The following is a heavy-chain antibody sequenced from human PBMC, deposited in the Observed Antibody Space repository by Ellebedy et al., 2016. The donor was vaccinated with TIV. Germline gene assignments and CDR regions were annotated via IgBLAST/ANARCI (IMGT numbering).Heavy chain of an antibody. CDR3: ARGTYSSGWYGVADY. V-gene: IGHV1-2*04. CDR1: GYTFTDYY. D-gene: IGHD6-19*01. CDR2: INTDSGGI. Sequence: AASVKVSCKASGYTFTDYYIHWVRQAPGQGLEWMGWINTDSGGINYAQKFQGSVTMTRDTSISTVYMELNRVTSDDTAVYYCARGTYSSGWYGVADYWGQGTLVTVSS. J-gene: IGHJ4*02.